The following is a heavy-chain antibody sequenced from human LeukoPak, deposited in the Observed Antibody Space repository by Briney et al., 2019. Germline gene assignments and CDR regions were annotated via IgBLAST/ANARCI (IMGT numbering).Heavy chain of an antibody. CDR3: AKDRMIVVVTYFDY. D-gene: IGHD3-22*01. J-gene: IGHJ4*02. V-gene: IGHV3-23*01. CDR1: GFTFSSYG. CDR2: ISGSGGST. Sequence: GGSLRLSCAASGFTFSSYGMSWVRQAPGKGLEWVSAISGSGGSTYYADSVKGRFTISRDNSKNTLYLQMNSLRAEDTAVYYCAKDRMIVVVTYFDYWGQGTLVTVSS.